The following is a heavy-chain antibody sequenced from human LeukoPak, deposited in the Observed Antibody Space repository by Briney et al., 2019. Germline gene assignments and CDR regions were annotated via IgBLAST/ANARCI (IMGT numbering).Heavy chain of an antibody. V-gene: IGHV3-23*01. CDR3: AKEARRQWLVHGLGFRYYYYYMDV. J-gene: IGHJ6*03. CDR1: GFTFSNHG. Sequence: PGGSLRLSCAGYGFTFSNHGMSWVRQAPGKGLEWVSAISGSGGSTYYADSVKGRFTISRDNSKNTLYLQMNSLRAEDTAVYYCAKEARRQWLVHGLGFRYYYYYMDVWGKGTTVTISS. CDR2: ISGSGGST. D-gene: IGHD6-19*01.